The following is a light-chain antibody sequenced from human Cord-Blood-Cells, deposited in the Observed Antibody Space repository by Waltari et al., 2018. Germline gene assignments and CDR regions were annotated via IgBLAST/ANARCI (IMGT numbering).Light chain of an antibody. CDR1: SSHVGSYNR. V-gene: IGLV2-18*02. CDR3: SSYTSSSTFV. CDR2: EVS. Sequence: QSALPQPPSLSGSPGQSVTISCTGTSSHVGSYNRVSWYQPPPGTAPKLMIYEVSNRPSGVPDRFSGSKSGNTASLTISGLQAEDEADYYCSSYTSSSTFVFGTGTKVTVL. J-gene: IGLJ1*01.